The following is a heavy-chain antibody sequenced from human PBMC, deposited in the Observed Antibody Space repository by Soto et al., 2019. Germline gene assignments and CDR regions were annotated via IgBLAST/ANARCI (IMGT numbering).Heavy chain of an antibody. V-gene: IGHV3-53*01. CDR1: GFTVSSNY. D-gene: IGHD3-10*01. Sequence: PGGSLRLSCAASGFTVSSNYMSWVRQAPGKGLEWVSVIYSGGSTYYADSVKGRFTISRDNSKNTLYLQMNSLRAEDTAVYYCARDRPDYYGSGSYYYYGMDVWGQGTTVTVSS. CDR2: IYSGGST. CDR3: ARDRPDYYGSGSYYYYGMDV. J-gene: IGHJ6*02.